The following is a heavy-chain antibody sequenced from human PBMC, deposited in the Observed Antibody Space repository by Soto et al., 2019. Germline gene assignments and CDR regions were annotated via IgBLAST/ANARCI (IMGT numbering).Heavy chain of an antibody. V-gene: IGHV1-3*05. J-gene: IGHJ5*02. D-gene: IGHD4-17*01. CDR1: GYTFTSYA. CDR2: INAGNGNT. CDR3: ARALTTVTTGGWFDP. Sequence: QVQRVQSGAEEKKPGASVKFSCKASGYTFTSYAMHWVRQAPGQRLEWMGWINAGNGNTKYSQKFQSRVTITRDTSASKAYMELSSLRSEVTAVYDCARALTTVTTGGWFDPWGQGTLVTVSS.